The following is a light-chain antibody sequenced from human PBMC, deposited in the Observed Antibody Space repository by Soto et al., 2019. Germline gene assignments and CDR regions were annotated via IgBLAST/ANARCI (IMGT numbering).Light chain of an antibody. CDR2: GAS. CDR1: QSVSSA. J-gene: IGKJ1*01. Sequence: EMVLTQSPATLSVSPGERATLSCRASQSVSSALAWYQQKPGQAPRLLIYGASTRATGIPARFSGSGSGTEFTLTIDSLQSEDVAVYYCQQYNNWPPWTFGQGTKVEV. CDR3: QQYNNWPPWT. V-gene: IGKV3-15*01.